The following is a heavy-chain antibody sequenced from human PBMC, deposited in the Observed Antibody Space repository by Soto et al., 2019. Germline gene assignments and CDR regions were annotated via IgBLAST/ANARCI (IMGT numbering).Heavy chain of an antibody. CDR1: GYTFTSYG. J-gene: IGHJ5*02. CDR3: ARARPFSSSWKGDWFDP. CDR2: ISAYNGNT. D-gene: IGHD6-13*01. Sequence: QVQLVQSGAEVKKPGASVKVSCKASGYTFTSYGISWVRQAPGQGLEWMGWISAYNGNTNYAQKLQGRVTMTTDTATSTAYMELRSLRSDDTAVYYCARARPFSSSWKGDWFDPWGQGTLVTVSS. V-gene: IGHV1-18*01.